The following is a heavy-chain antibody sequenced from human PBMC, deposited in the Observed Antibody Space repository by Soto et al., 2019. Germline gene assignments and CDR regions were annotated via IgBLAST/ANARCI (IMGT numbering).Heavy chain of an antibody. CDR3: AKDFGNDDFWSGYYRAVVGASPTDY. CDR2: ISYDGSNK. CDR1: GFTFSSYG. Sequence: QVQLVESGGGVVQPGRSLRLSCAASGFTFSSYGMHWVRQAPGKGLEWVAVISYDGSNKYYADSVKGRFTISRDNSKNTLYLQMNSLRAEDTAVYYCAKDFGNDDFWSGYYRAVVGASPTDYWGQGTLVTVSS. J-gene: IGHJ4*02. V-gene: IGHV3-30*18. D-gene: IGHD3-3*01.